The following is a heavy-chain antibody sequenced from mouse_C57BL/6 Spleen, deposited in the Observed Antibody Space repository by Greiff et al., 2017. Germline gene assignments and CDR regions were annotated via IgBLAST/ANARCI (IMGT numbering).Heavy chain of an antibody. J-gene: IGHJ2*01. D-gene: IGHD2-4*01. CDR3: AREGDYDEDYYFDY. CDR2: IYPGDGDT. Sequence: VQLQQSGPELVKPGASVKISCKASGYAFSSSWMNWVKQRPGKGLEWIGRIYPGDGDTNYNGKFKGKATLTADKSSSTAYMQLSSLTSEDSAVYFCAREGDYDEDYYFDYWGQGTTLTVSS. CDR1: GYAFSSSW. V-gene: IGHV1-82*01.